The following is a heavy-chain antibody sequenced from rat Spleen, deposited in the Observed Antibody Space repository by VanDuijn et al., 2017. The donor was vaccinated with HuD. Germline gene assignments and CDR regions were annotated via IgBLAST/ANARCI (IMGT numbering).Heavy chain of an antibody. V-gene: IGHV5-27*01. J-gene: IGHJ3*01. CDR3: TRDRGYTADYYYRWFAY. CDR2: ISTSGSRT. CDR1: GFTFSNYY. Sequence: EVQLVESGGGLVQPGRSLKLSCAASGFTFSNYYMAWVRQAPKKGLEWVATISTSGSRTYYPDSVKGRFTISRDNVESILYLQMNSLRSEDTATYYCTRDRGYTADYYYRWFAYWGQGTLVTVSS. D-gene: IGHD1-6*01.